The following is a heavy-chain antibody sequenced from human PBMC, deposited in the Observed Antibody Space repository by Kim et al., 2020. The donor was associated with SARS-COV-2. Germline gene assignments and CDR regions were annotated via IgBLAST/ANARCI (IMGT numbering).Heavy chain of an antibody. D-gene: IGHD3-10*01. V-gene: IGHV4-34*01. CDR2: INHSGST. Sequence: SETLSLTCAVYGGSFSGYYWSWIRQPPGKGLEWIGEINHSGSTNYNPSLKSRVTISVDTSKNQFSLKLSSVTAADTAVYYCARAISGYGSGSYRRFDPWG. J-gene: IGHJ5*02. CDR1: GGSFSGYY. CDR3: ARAISGYGSGSYRRFDP.